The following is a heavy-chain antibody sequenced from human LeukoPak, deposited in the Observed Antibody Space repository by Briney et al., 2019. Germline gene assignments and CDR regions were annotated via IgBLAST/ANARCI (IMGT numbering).Heavy chain of an antibody. CDR1: GFTFSSYA. V-gene: IGHV3-23*01. Sequence: GGSLRLSCAASGFTFSSYAMSWVRQAPGKGLEWVSAISGSGGSTYYADSVKGRFTISRDNSKNTLYLQMNSLRAEDTAVYYCARDPRDYGDNDWYFDLWGRGTLVTVSS. CDR3: ARDPRDYGDNDWYFDL. D-gene: IGHD4-17*01. CDR2: ISGSGGST. J-gene: IGHJ2*01.